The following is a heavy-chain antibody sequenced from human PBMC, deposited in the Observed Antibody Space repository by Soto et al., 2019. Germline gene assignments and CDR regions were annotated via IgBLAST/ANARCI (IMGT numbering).Heavy chain of an antibody. CDR1: GFTFSSYA. J-gene: IGHJ6*02. CDR2: ISYDGSNK. D-gene: IGHD5-18*01. CDR3: ARDTAMTIDYYYYYGMAV. V-gene: IGHV3-30-3*01. Sequence: PGGSLRLSCAASGFTFSSYAMHWVRQAPGKGLEWVAVISYDGSNKYYADSVKGRFTISRDNSKNTLYLQMNSLRAEDTAVYYCARDTAMTIDYYYYYGMAVWGQGTTVTVSS.